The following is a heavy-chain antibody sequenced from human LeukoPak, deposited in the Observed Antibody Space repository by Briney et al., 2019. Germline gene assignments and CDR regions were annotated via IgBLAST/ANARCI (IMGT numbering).Heavy chain of an antibody. Sequence: ASVKVSCKASGYTFTSYDINWVRQATGQGLEWMGWIHPNSGTTGYAKQFQDRVTTTRNHPISTAYMELSSLRSEDTAAYYCARGEGDLDYWAQGTLVTVP. J-gene: IGHJ4*02. CDR2: IHPNSGTT. CDR1: GYTFTSYD. CDR3: ARGEGDLDY. V-gene: IGHV1-8*01. D-gene: IGHD2-21*02.